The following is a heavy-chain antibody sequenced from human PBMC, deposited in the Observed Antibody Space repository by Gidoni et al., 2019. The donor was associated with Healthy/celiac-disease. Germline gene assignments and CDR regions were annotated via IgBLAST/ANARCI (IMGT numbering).Heavy chain of an antibody. Sequence: QVQLQQWGAGLLKHSENLSLTCAVYGGSFRGYYWSWIAQPPVKGLEWIGEITHSGSTNYNPSLKSRVTISVDTSKNQFALKLSSVTAADTAVYYCAREGYYWGQGTLVTVSS. CDR3: AREGYY. D-gene: IGHD6-13*01. V-gene: IGHV4-34*01. CDR2: ITHSGST. J-gene: IGHJ4*02. CDR1: GGSFRGYY.